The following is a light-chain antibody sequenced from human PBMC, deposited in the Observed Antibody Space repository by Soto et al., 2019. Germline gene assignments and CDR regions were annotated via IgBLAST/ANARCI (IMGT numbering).Light chain of an antibody. Sequence: EIVLTPSPGTLSPSPGERATLSCRASQSVSSNYLAWYQQKPGQAPRLLIYGASNRATGIPDRFSGSGSGTDFTLTISRLEPEDFAVYYCQQYGSSGTFGQGTKVDIK. CDR3: QQYGSSGT. CDR1: QSVSSNY. CDR2: GAS. J-gene: IGKJ1*01. V-gene: IGKV3-20*01.